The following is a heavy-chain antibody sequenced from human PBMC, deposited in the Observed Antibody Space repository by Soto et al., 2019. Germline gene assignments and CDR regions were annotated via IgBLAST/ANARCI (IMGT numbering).Heavy chain of an antibody. V-gene: IGHV3-23*01. CDR2: ISGSGGST. CDR3: AKATPAAVLGYYYYYGMDV. D-gene: IGHD2-8*02. Sequence: GGSLRLSCAASGFTFSSYAMSWVRQAPGKGLEWVSAISGSGGSTYYADSVKGRFTISRDNSKNTLYLQMNSLRAEDTAVYYCAKATPAAVLGYYYYYGMDVWGQGTPVTVSS. J-gene: IGHJ6*02. CDR1: GFTFSSYA.